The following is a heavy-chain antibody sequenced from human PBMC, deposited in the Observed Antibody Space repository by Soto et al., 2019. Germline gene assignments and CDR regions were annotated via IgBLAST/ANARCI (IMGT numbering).Heavy chain of an antibody. CDR3: ARGLKYSSGRKPFDY. J-gene: IGHJ4*02. CDR2: INPNSGGT. D-gene: IGHD6-19*01. CDR1: GYTFTGYY. V-gene: IGHV1-2*02. Sequence: QVQLVQSGAEVKKPGASVKVSCKASGYTFTGYYMHWVRQAPGQGLEWMGWINPNSGGTNYAQKFQGRVTMTRDTSISTAYMELSRLRSDDTAVYYCARGLKYSSGRKPFDYWGQGTLVTVSS.